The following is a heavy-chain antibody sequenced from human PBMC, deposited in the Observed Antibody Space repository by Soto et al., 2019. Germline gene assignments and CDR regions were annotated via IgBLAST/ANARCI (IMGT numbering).Heavy chain of an antibody. Sequence: SETLSLTCAVYGGSFSGYYWSWIRQPPGKGLEWIGEINHSGSTNYNPSLKSRVTISVDTSKNQFSLKLSSVTAADTAVYYCAELGELSDYGMDVWGQGTTVTVSS. J-gene: IGHJ6*02. CDR3: AELGELSDYGMDV. V-gene: IGHV4-34*01. CDR1: GGSFSGYY. CDR2: INHSGST. D-gene: IGHD3-16*02.